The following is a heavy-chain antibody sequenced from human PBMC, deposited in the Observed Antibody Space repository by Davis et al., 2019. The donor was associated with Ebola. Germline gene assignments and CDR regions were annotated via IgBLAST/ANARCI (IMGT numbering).Heavy chain of an antibody. J-gene: IGHJ3*02. CDR1: GFTFNNYA. CDR2: INDIGGTT. CDR3: VKDRRWSYAFDI. V-gene: IGHV3-64D*06. Sequence: PGGSLRLSCSASGFTFNNYAMHWVRQAIGRGLDFVSGINDIGGTTHYADFAKGRFTISRDDSRSTVYLQMSSLTVEDTALYYCVKDRRWSYAFDIWGQGTMVTVSS. D-gene: IGHD3-3*01.